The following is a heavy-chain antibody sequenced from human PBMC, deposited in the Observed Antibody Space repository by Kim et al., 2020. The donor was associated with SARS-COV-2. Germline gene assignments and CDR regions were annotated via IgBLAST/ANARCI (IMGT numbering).Heavy chain of an antibody. CDR2: ISYDGSNK. J-gene: IGHJ4*02. CDR1: GFTFSSYA. V-gene: IGHV3-30-3*01. Sequence: GGSLRLSCAASGFTFSSYAMHWVRQAPGKGLEWVAVISYDGSNKYYADSVKGRFTISRDNSKNTLYLQMNSLRAEDTAVYYCAREGSAVPATVFDYWGQGTLVTVSS. D-gene: IGHD2-2*01. CDR3: AREGSAVPATVFDY.